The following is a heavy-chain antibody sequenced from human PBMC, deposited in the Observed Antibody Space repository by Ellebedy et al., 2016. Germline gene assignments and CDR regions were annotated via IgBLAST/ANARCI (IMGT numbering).Heavy chain of an antibody. Sequence: SETLSLTCTVSGDSITTNYWNWVRQPPGTGPEWIGYIDHSGSTNSNPFLKSRVTISIDTSKNQFSLKLSSVTSADTAVYYCARSSGSYSFDYWGQGALVTVSS. V-gene: IGHV4-59*01. J-gene: IGHJ4*02. D-gene: IGHD1-26*01. CDR2: IDHSGST. CDR3: ARSSGSYSFDY. CDR1: GDSITTNY.